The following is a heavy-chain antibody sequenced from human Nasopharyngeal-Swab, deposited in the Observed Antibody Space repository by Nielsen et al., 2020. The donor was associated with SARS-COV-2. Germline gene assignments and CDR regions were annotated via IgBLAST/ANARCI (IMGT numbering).Heavy chain of an antibody. CDR1: GDSISTYH. J-gene: IGHJ6*03. Sequence: SETLSLTCTVSGDSISTYHWTWIRQPPGKGLEWIGYVHNSGSTDYNPALRGRVTISLDTSKNQFSLKLTSVTAADAAAYFCARGLISGTPDYFYYYLDVWGKGSTVTVSS. D-gene: IGHD1-7*01. CDR2: VHNSGST. CDR3: ARGLISGTPDYFYYYLDV. V-gene: IGHV4-59*01.